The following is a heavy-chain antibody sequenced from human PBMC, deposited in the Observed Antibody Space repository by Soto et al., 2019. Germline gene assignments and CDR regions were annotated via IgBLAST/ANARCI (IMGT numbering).Heavy chain of an antibody. D-gene: IGHD2-21*02. CDR2: ISTSSYI. J-gene: IGHJ4*02. Sequence: EVQLVESGGGLVKPGGSLRLSCAASGFTFSSYNMSWVRQAPGKGLEWVSSISTSSYIYYADSVKGRFTISRDNAKNSLYLQMNTLRAEDTAVYYCARVMAYCGGDCYPDYWGQGTLVTVSS. CDR1: GFTFSSYN. V-gene: IGHV3-21*01. CDR3: ARVMAYCGGDCYPDY.